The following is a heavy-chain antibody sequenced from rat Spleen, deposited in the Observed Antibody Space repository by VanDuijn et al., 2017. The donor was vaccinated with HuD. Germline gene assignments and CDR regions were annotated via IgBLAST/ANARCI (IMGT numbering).Heavy chain of an antibody. CDR1: GFTFNNYW. Sequence: EVQLVESGGGLVQPGRSLNLSCVASGFTFNNYWLTWIRQAPGKGLEWVASITNTGDITYYPDSVKGRFTISRDNAKSTLYLQMNSLRSEDTATYYCTRVGDSRGFAYWGQGTLVIVSS. J-gene: IGHJ3*01. D-gene: IGHD1-1*01. CDR2: ITNTGDIT. CDR3: TRVGDSRGFAY. V-gene: IGHV5-31*01.